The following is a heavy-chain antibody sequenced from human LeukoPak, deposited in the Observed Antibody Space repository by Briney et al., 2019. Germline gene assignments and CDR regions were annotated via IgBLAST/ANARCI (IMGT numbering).Heavy chain of an antibody. CDR2: IYYSGST. J-gene: IGHJ4*02. CDR3: ARPYGVATLFDY. CDR1: GGSISSYY. V-gene: IGHV4-59*01. Sequence: SETLSLTCTVSGGSISSYYWSWIRQPPGKGLEWIGYIYYSGSTNYNPSLKSRVTISVDTSKNQFSLKLSSVTAPDTVVYYCARPYGVATLFDYWGQGTLVTVSS. D-gene: IGHD5-12*01.